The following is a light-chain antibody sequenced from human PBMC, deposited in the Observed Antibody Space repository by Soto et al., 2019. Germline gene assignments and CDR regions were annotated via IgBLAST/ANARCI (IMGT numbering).Light chain of an antibody. CDR2: TAS. Sequence: DIQMTQSPSTLSASVGDRVTITCRASRSISTWLAWYQQKPGKAPKLLIYTASNLERGVPSRFSGSGSGTEFTLTISSLQPDDFATDYCQQHNSYPRTFGQGTKVEIK. CDR3: QQHNSYPRT. V-gene: IGKV1-5*03. CDR1: RSISTW. J-gene: IGKJ1*01.